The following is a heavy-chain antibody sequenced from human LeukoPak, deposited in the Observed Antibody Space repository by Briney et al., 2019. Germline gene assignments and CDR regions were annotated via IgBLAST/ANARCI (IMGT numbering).Heavy chain of an antibody. CDR3: ARGDNGYYYDSSGYYPDY. J-gene: IGHJ4*02. CDR2: IYHSGST. D-gene: IGHD3-22*01. V-gene: IGHV4-30-2*01. CDR1: GGSISSGGYS. Sequence: SQTLSLTCAVSGGSISSGGYSWSWIRQPPGKGLEWIGYIYHSGSTYYNPSLKSRVTISVDRSKNQFSLKLSSVTAADTAVYYCARGDNGYYYDSSGYYPDYWGQGTLVTVSS.